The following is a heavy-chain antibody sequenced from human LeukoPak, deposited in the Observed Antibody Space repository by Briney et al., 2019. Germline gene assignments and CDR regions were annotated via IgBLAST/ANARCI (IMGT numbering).Heavy chain of an antibody. CDR1: GFTFSDYY. Sequence: GGSLRLSCAASGFTFSDYYMSWIRQAPGKGLEWVSYISSSGSTIYYADSVKGRFTISRDNAKNSLYLQMNSLRAEDTAVYYCARASPMYRDGYNPAFDYWGQGTLVTVSS. V-gene: IGHV3-11*01. CDR2: ISSSGSTI. CDR3: ARASPMYRDGYNPAFDY. J-gene: IGHJ4*02. D-gene: IGHD5-24*01.